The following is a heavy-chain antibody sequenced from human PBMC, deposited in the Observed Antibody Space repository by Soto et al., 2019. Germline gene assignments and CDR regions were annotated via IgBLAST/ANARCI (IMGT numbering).Heavy chain of an antibody. Sequence: QVQLVQSGAEVKKPGASVKVSCKTSGYTFTSYGISWVRQAPGQGLEWMGWITYNGDTNYAQKLQGRVTMTTDTSTSTAYMELRSLRSDDTAVYYCARAVVTNYGAFDYWGQGTLVTVSS. CDR1: GYTFTSYG. CDR2: ITYNGDT. D-gene: IGHD3-22*01. J-gene: IGHJ4*02. CDR3: ARAVVTNYGAFDY. V-gene: IGHV1-18*01.